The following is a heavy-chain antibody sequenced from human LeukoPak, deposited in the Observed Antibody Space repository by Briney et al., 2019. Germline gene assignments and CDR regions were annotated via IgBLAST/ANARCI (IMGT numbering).Heavy chain of an antibody. J-gene: IGHJ6*03. Sequence: ASVKVSCKASGGTFSSYAISWVRQAPGQGLEWMGGIIPIFGTANYAQKFQGRVTITTDESTSTAYMELSSLRSEDTAVYYCAKGSLGYQLQGGYYYYYYMDVWGKGTTVTVFS. CDR2: IIPIFGTA. D-gene: IGHD2-2*01. V-gene: IGHV1-69*05. CDR3: AKGSLGYQLQGGYYYYYYMDV. CDR1: GGTFSSYA.